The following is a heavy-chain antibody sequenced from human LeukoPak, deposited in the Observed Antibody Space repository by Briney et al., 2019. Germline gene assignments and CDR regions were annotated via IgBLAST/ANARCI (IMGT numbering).Heavy chain of an antibody. J-gene: IGHJ4*02. V-gene: IGHV3-23*01. CDR2: ISGSGGST. CDR1: GFTFSSYA. CDR3: ARMYYDFWSGYYQDY. Sequence: GGSLGLSCAASGFTFSSYAMSWVRQAPGKGLEWVSAISGSGGSTYYADSVKGRFTISRDNSKNTLYLQMNSLRADDTAVYYCARMYYDFWSGYYQDYWGQGTLVTVSS. D-gene: IGHD3-3*01.